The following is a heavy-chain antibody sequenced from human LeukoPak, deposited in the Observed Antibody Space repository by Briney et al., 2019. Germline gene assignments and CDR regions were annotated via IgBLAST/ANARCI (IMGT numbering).Heavy chain of an antibody. CDR3: ARMINWFDP. Sequence: SETLSLTCTVSGDSISSYYWTWIRQPPGKGLEWIGYIYYTGSTNYNPSLKSRVTISLGTSKNQFSLKLSSVTAADTAVYYCARMINWFDPWGQGTLVTVSS. CDR2: IYYTGST. V-gene: IGHV4-59*08. D-gene: IGHD3-22*01. J-gene: IGHJ5*02. CDR1: GDSISSYY.